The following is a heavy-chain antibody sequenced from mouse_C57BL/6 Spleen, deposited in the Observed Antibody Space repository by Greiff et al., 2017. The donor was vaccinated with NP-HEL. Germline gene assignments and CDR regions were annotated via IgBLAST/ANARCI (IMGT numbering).Heavy chain of an antibody. CDR2: ISDGGSYP. CDR1: GFTFSSYA. V-gene: IGHV5-4*01. Sequence: EVQGVESGGGLVKPGGSLKLSCAASGFTFSSYAMSWVRQTPEKRLEWVATISDGGSYPYYPDHVKGRFTISRDNAKNNLYLQMSHLKSEDTAMYYCATITTVVAGDWYFDVWGTGTTVTVSS. CDR3: ATITTVVAGDWYFDV. D-gene: IGHD1-1*01. J-gene: IGHJ1*03.